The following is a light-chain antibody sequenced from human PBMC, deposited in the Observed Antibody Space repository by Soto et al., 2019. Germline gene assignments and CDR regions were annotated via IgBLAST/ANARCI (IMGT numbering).Light chain of an antibody. CDR2: RNN. CDR3: AAWDNSLSGSWV. J-gene: IGLJ3*02. Sequence: QSVLTQPPSASGTPGQRVTISCSGSSSNIGSNYVYWYQQLPGTAPKLLIYRNNQRPSGVPDRFSGSKSGTSAALVISGLRSDEEADYYCAAWDNSLSGSWVFGGGTKVTVL. CDR1: SSNIGSNY. V-gene: IGLV1-47*01.